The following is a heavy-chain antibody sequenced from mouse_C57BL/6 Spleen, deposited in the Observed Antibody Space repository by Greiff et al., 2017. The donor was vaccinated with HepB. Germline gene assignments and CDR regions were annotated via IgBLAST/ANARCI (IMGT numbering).Heavy chain of an antibody. D-gene: IGHD1-1*01. Sequence: QVQLQQPGAELVKPGASVKLSCKASGYTFTSYWMHWVKQRPGQGLEWIGMIHPNSGSTNYNEKFKSKATLTVDKSSSTAYMQLSSLTSEDSAVYYCARWRRSSSPECFDVWGTGTTVTVSS. CDR1: GYTFTSYW. CDR2: IHPNSGST. J-gene: IGHJ1*03. CDR3: ARWRRSSSPECFDV. V-gene: IGHV1-64*01.